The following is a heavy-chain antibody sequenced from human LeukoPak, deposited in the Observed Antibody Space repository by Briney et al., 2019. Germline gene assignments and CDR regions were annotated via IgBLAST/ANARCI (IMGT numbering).Heavy chain of an antibody. J-gene: IGHJ4*02. V-gene: IGHV4-38-2*02. CDR2: IYHSGST. Sequence: PSETLSLTCTVSGYSISSGYYWGWIRQPPGKGLEWIGSIYHSGSTYYNPSLKSRVTISVDTSKNQFSLKLSSVTAADTAVYYCARDRYSSSWYTGYWGQGTLVTVSS. CDR1: GYSISSGYY. CDR3: ARDRYSSSWYTGY. D-gene: IGHD6-13*01.